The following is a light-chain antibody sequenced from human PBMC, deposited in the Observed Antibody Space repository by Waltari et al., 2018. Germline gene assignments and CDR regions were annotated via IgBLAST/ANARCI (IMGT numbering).Light chain of an antibody. Sequence: CLVHSDGNPYLMWFHQRPGQSPRRLIYKVSNREAGVPDRFSGSGSDTDFTLKISRVEADDVGVYYCMQGTYWPYTFGQGTRVDIK. V-gene: IGKV2-30*02. CDR3: MQGTYWPYT. J-gene: IGKJ2*01. CDR2: KVS. CDR1: CLVHSDGNPY.